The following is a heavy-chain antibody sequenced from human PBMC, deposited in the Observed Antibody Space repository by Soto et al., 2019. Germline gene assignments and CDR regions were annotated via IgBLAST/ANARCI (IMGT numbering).Heavy chain of an antibody. Sequence: QIQLVQSGAEVKKPGSSVKVSCKASGSTFGSYAISGVRHAPGQGLERMGGIIPIFGTANYTQKIQGRVTITADESTSTGYMELSSLRSEDTGVYSCARDRNWAGGNYYGMDVWGQGTTVTVSS. CDR2: IIPIFGTA. J-gene: IGHJ6*02. V-gene: IGHV1-69*12. CDR3: ARDRNWAGGNYYGMDV. CDR1: GSTFGSYA. D-gene: IGHD3-16*01.